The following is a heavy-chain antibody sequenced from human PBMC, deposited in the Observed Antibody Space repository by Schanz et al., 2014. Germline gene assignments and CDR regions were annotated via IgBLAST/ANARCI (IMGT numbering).Heavy chain of an antibody. D-gene: IGHD6-6*01. J-gene: IGHJ6*02. CDR3: AKGRGGTSSEGLDQYYGMDV. V-gene: IGHV3-74*02. Sequence: EVQLVESGGGLVQPGESLRVSCAASGFTFSVYWMHWVRQPPGEGLVSVSRISGDGTTTSYADSVKGRFTISRDNSKNTLYLQMNSLRGEDTAVYFCAKGRGGTSSEGLDQYYGMDVWGQGTTVTVSS. CDR2: ISGDGTTT. CDR1: GFTFSVYW.